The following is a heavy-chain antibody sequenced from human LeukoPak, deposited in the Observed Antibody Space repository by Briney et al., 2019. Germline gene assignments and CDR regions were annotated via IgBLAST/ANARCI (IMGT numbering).Heavy chain of an antibody. CDR3: ARELNDAFDI. V-gene: IGHV4-59*01. J-gene: IGHJ3*02. CDR2: IYYSGST. CDR1: GGTISSYY. Sequence: KPSETLSLTCTDSGGTISSYYWSWIRQPPGKGLEWIGYIYYSGSTNYNPSLKSRVTLSVDTSKNQFSLKLSSVTAADTAVYYCARELNDAFDIWGQGTMVTVSS.